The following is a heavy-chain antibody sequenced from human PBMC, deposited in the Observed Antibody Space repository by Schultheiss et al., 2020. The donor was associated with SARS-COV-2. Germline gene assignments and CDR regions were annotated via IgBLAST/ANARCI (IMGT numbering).Heavy chain of an antibody. CDR2: ISSSSSYI. CDR3: ARGRGEWLVAYFDY. J-gene: IGHJ4*02. CDR1: GFTFSSYS. Sequence: GGSLRLSCAASGFTFSSYSMNWVRQAPGKGLEWVSSISSSSSYIYYADSVKGRFTISRDNAKNSLYLQMNSLRAEDTAVYYCARGRGEWLVAYFDYWGQGTLVTVSS. V-gene: IGHV3-21*01. D-gene: IGHD6-19*01.